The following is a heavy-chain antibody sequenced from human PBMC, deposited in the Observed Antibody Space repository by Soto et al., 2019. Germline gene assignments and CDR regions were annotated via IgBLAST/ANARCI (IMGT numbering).Heavy chain of an antibody. Sequence: QVQLVQSGAEVKKPGSSVKVSCKASGGTFSSYAISWVRQAPGQGLEWMGGSIPIFGTANYAQKFQGRVTITADESTSTAYMELSSLRSEDTAVYYCARSPRGYSYGSEHNRVWEDYWGQGTLVTVSS. CDR2: SIPIFGTA. CDR3: ARSPRGYSYGSEHNRVWEDY. CDR1: GGTFSSYA. D-gene: IGHD5-18*01. V-gene: IGHV1-69*01. J-gene: IGHJ4*02.